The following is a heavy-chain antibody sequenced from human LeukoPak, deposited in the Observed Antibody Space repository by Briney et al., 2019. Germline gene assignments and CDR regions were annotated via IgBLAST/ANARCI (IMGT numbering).Heavy chain of an antibody. Sequence: GRSLRLSCAASGFTFSFYWMHWVRQVPGQGLVWVSRINPGGSSTAYADSVKGRFPISRDNAKNTLYLQMDSLRDDDTGVYYCARSNQADDYWGQGTLVTVSS. CDR1: GFTFSFYW. V-gene: IGHV3-74*01. CDR3: ARSNQADDY. D-gene: IGHD1-14*01. CDR2: INPGGSST. J-gene: IGHJ4*02.